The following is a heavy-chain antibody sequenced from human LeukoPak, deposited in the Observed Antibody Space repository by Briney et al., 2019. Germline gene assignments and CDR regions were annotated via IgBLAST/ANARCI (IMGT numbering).Heavy chain of an antibody. V-gene: IGHV3-21*01. CDR1: GFTVSSNY. CDR3: ARARAIGQREGFQH. J-gene: IGHJ1*01. D-gene: IGHD1-1*01. Sequence: SGGSLRLSCAASGFTVSSNYMSWVRQAPGKGLEWVSSISSSSTYIYYADSVKGRFTISRDNAKNSVYLQMNSLRAEDTAVYYCARARAIGQREGFQHWGQGTLVTVSS. CDR2: ISSSSTYI.